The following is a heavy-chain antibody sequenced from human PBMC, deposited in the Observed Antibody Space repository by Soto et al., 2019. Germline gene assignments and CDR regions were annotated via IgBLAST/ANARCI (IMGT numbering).Heavy chain of an antibody. J-gene: IGHJ6*02. CDR2: INPNSGGT. Sequence: ASVKVSCKASGYTFTGYYMHWVRQAPGQGLEWMGWINPNSGGTNYAQKFQGWVTMTRDTSISTAYMELSRLRSDDTAVYYCARGSFDYYGSGSYSHYGMDVWGQGTTVTVSS. V-gene: IGHV1-2*04. CDR3: ARGSFDYYGSGSYSHYGMDV. D-gene: IGHD3-10*01. CDR1: GYTFTGYY.